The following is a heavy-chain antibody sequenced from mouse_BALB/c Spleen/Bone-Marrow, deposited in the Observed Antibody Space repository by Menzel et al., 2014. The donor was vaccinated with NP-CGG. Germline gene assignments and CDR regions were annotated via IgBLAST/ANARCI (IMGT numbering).Heavy chain of an antibody. J-gene: IGHJ4*01. V-gene: IGHV1-77*01. Sequence: VKLQESGPELVKPGASVKMSCKASGYTFTDYTINWVKQRTGQGLEWIGEIYPGSGSIYYNEKFKGKATLTADKSSNTAYMQFSSLTSEDSAVYFCARSPNWDPYYAMDYWGQGTSVTVSS. CDR3: ARSPNWDPYYAMDY. CDR1: GYTFTDYT. D-gene: IGHD4-1*01. CDR2: IYPGSGSI.